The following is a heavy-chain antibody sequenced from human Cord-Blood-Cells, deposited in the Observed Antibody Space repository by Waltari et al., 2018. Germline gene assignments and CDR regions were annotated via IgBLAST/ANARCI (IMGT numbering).Heavy chain of an antibody. D-gene: IGHD3-10*01. J-gene: IGHJ4*02. CDR1: GFTFSSYI. CDR2: ISSSSSYI. CDR3: ASSGLWFGELLN. V-gene: IGHV3-21*01. Sequence: EVQLVESGGGLVKPGGSLRLSCAASGFTFSSYIMNWVRQAPGKGLEWVSSISSSSSYIYYADSVKGRFTISRDNAKNSLYLQMNSLRAEDTAVYYCASSGLWFGELLNWGQGTLVTVSS.